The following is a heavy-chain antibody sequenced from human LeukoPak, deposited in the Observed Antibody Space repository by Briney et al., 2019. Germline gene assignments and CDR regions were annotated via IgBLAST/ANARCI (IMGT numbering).Heavy chain of an antibody. CDR3: ARWVFRQERRWFDP. J-gene: IGHJ5*02. D-gene: IGHD1-1*01. CDR2: IIPIFGTA. Sequence: SVKVSCKASGGTFSSYAISWVRQAPGQGLEWMGGIIPIFGTANYAQKFQGRVTITADESTSTAYMELSSLRSEDTAVYYCARWVFRQERRWFDPWGQGTLVTVSS. V-gene: IGHV1-69*13. CDR1: GGTFSSYA.